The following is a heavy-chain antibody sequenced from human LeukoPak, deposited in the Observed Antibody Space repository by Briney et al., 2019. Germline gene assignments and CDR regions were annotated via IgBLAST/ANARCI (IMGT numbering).Heavy chain of an antibody. D-gene: IGHD3-16*01. CDR3: ARESGGSYYDY. J-gene: IGHJ4*02. CDR2: IYYSGST. CDR1: GGSISSSSYY. Sequence: PSETLSLTCTVSGGSISSSSYYWGWIRQPPGKGLEWIGSIYYSGSTYYNPSLKSRVTISVDTSKNQFSLKLSSVTAADTAVYYCARESGGSYYDYWGQGTRVTVSS. V-gene: IGHV4-39*02.